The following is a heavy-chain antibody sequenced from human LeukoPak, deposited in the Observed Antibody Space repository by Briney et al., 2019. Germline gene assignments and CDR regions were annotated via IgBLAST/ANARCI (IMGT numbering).Heavy chain of an antibody. CDR1: GGSISSYY. J-gene: IGHJ3*02. Sequence: SETLSLTCTVSGGSISSYYWSWIRQPAGKGLEWIGRIYTSGSTNYNPSLKSRVTMSVDTSKNQFSLKLSSVTAADTAVYYCARGGITVTTYGDAFDIWGQGTMVTVSS. V-gene: IGHV4-4*07. CDR3: ARGGITVTTYGDAFDI. CDR2: IYTSGST. D-gene: IGHD4-17*01.